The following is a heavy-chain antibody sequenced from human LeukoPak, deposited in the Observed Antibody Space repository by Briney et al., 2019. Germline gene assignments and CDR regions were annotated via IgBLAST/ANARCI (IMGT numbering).Heavy chain of an antibody. CDR3: AADTYGDLGIGY. CDR1: GFTFTSSA. V-gene: IGHV1-58*02. Sequence: ASVKVSCKASGFTFTSSAMQWVRQARGQRLEWIGWIVVGSGNTNYAQKFQERVTITRDMSTSTAYMELSGLRSEDTAVYYCAADTYGDLGIGYWGQGTLVTVSS. J-gene: IGHJ4*02. CDR2: IVVGSGNT. D-gene: IGHD4-17*01.